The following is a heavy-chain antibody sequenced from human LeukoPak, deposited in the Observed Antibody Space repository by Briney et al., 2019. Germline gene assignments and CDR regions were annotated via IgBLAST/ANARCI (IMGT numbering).Heavy chain of an antibody. Sequence: SETLSLTCAVYGGSFSGYYWSWIRQPPGKGLEWIGEINHSGSTNYNPSLKSRVTISVDTSKNQFSLKLSSVTAADTAVYYCARHRETYYYDSSGYYYGFGAFDIWGQGTMVTVSS. CDR3: ARHRETYYYDSSGYYYGFGAFDI. CDR2: INHSGST. D-gene: IGHD3-22*01. J-gene: IGHJ3*02. V-gene: IGHV4-34*01. CDR1: GGSFSGYY.